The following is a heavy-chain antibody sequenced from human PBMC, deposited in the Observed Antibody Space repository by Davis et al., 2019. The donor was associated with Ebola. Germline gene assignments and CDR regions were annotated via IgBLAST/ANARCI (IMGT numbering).Heavy chain of an antibody. J-gene: IGHJ4*02. D-gene: IGHD2-15*01. Sequence: ASVKVSCKASGYTFTSYAISWARQAPGQGLEWMGWLSTNSGKANYAQKLQGRVTMTTDTSTSTAYMELRSLRSDDTAVYYCARDLLRDIVVVVAATTPGYWGQGTLVTVSS. CDR1: GYTFTSYA. V-gene: IGHV1-18*01. CDR2: LSTNSGKA. CDR3: ARDLLRDIVVVVAATTPGY.